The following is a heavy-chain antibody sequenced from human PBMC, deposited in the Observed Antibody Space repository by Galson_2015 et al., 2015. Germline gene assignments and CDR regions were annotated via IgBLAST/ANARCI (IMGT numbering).Heavy chain of an antibody. V-gene: IGHV3-21*01. D-gene: IGHD6-19*01. Sequence: LRLSCAASGFTFSSYSLNWVRQAPGKGLEWVSSISSSSSYIYYADSVKGRFTISRDNAKNSLYLQMNSLRAEDTAVYYCAREASYSSGWYYHFDYWGQGTLVTVSS. J-gene: IGHJ4*02. CDR3: AREASYSSGWYYHFDY. CDR2: ISSSSSYI. CDR1: GFTFSSYS.